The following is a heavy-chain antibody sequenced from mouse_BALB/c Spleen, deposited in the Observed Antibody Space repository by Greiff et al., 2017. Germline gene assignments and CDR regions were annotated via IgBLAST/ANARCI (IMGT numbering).Heavy chain of an antibody. CDR3: ARKALTTAFAY. Sequence: EVQGVESGGGLVKPGGSLKLSCAASGFTFSSYAMSWVRQTPEKRLEWVASISSGGSTYYPDSVKGRFTISRDNARNILYLQMSSLRSEDTAMYYCARKALTTAFAYWGQGTLVTVSA. J-gene: IGHJ3*01. V-gene: IGHV5-6-5*01. CDR1: GFTFSSYA. D-gene: IGHD1-2*01. CDR2: ISSGGST.